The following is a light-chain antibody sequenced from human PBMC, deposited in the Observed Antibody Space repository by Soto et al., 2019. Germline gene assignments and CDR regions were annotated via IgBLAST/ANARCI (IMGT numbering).Light chain of an antibody. CDR1: QTVRDN. CDR2: GAS. Sequence: EIVMTHSPATLSVSPGDRATLSCRASQTVRDNLAWYQQKPGQAPRLLIYGASTRATGIPARFSGSGSGTEFTLTIDSLQSEDFAIYFCQQSNHWPYNFGQGTTLEIK. V-gene: IGKV3-15*01. J-gene: IGKJ2*01. CDR3: QQSNHWPYN.